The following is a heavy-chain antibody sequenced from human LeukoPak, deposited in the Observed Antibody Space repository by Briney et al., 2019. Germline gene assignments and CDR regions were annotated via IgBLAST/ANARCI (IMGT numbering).Heavy chain of an antibody. V-gene: IGHV5-51*01. CDR1: GYSFTSYW. CDR2: IYPGDSET. Sequence: GESLKISCKGSGYSFTSYWIGWVRQMPGKGLEWMGIIYPGDSETRYSPSFQGPVTISADKSVSTAYLQWSSLKASDTAIYYCARHFDPFGSGVAWGQGTLVTVSS. CDR3: ARHFDPFGSGVA. D-gene: IGHD3-10*01. J-gene: IGHJ5*02.